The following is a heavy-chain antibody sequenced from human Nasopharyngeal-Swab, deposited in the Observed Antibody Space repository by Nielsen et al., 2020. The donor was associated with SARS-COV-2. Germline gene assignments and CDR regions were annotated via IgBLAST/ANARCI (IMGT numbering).Heavy chain of an antibody. V-gene: IGHV1-3*01. J-gene: IGHJ4*02. CDR1: GYTFTSYA. Sequence: ASVKVSCKASGYTFTSYAMHWARQAPGQRLEWMGWINAGNGNTKYSQKFQGRVTITRDTSASTAYMELSSLRSEDTAVYYCARAVRGSGWYWGGFDYWGQGTLVTVSS. CDR3: ARAVRGSGWYWGGFDY. D-gene: IGHD6-19*01. CDR2: INAGNGNT.